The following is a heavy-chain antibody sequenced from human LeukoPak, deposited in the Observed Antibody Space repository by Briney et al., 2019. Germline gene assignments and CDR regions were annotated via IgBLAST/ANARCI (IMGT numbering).Heavy chain of an antibody. CDR3: TTDTYYDFWSGYGPFDY. Sequence: GGSLRLSCAASGFTFSNAWMSWVCQAPGKGLEWVGRIKSKTDGGTTDYAAPVKGRFTISRDDSKNTLYLQMNSLKTEDTAVYYCTTDTYYDFWSGYGPFDYWGQGTLVTVSS. CDR1: GFTFSNAW. D-gene: IGHD3-3*01. V-gene: IGHV3-15*01. CDR2: IKSKTDGGTT. J-gene: IGHJ4*02.